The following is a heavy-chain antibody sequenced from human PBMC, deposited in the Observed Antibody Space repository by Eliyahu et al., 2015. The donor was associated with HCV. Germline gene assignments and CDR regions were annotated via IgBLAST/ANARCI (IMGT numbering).Heavy chain of an antibody. V-gene: IGHV4-39*07. Sequence: QVQLQESGPGLVKPSETLSLTCIVSGYSISSSSYYWGWXRQPPGKGLEWIGSIYYDGSTYYNPSLKSRVTISLDTSKNQFSVKLSSVTAADTAVYYCARAGGFSYGQFDSWGQGTLVTVSS. CDR2: IYYDGST. J-gene: IGHJ4*02. D-gene: IGHD5-18*01. CDR3: ARAGGFSYGQFDS. CDR1: GYSISSSSYY.